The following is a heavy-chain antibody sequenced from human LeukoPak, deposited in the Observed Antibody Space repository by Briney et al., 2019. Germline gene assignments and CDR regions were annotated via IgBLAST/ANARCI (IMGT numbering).Heavy chain of an antibody. J-gene: IGHJ4*02. CDR3: AREEYSSDWYGHDS. Sequence: PSETLSLTCTASGGSISNTNYYWAWIRQPPGRGLEWIGSIYYTGTTFDNPSLKSRVTLSVDTSKNQFSLRLTSVTAADTAFYYCAREEYSSDWYGHDSWGQGTLVTVSS. V-gene: IGHV4-39*07. CDR1: GGSISNTNYY. D-gene: IGHD6-13*01. CDR2: IYYTGTT.